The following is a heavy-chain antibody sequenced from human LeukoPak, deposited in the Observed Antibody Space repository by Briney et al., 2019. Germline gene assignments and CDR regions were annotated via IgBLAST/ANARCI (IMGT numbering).Heavy chain of an antibody. J-gene: IGHJ4*02. CDR1: GFTFSSYS. D-gene: IGHD6-19*01. Sequence: GGSLRLSCAASGFTFSSYSMNWVRQAPGKGLEWVSYISSSSSTIYYADSVKGRFTISRDNAKNSLYLQMNSLRAEDTAVYYCARDNRGGSGWYFDYWGQGTLVTVSS. CDR3: ARDNRGGSGWYFDY. CDR2: ISSSSSTI. V-gene: IGHV3-48*04.